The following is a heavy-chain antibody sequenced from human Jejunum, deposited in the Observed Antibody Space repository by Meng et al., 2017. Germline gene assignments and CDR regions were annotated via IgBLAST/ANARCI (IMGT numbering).Heavy chain of an antibody. Sequence: GESLKISCAASGFTFSSHTLSWVRQAPGKGLEWVSSISVSTSSTYYTGSVKGRFTISRDNSKNTLYLQMDSLRAEDTAVYYCAKLTTNWGQGTLVTVSS. CDR3: AKLTTN. J-gene: IGHJ4*02. CDR2: ISVSTSST. V-gene: IGHV3-23*01. D-gene: IGHD1-14*01. CDR1: GFTFSSHT.